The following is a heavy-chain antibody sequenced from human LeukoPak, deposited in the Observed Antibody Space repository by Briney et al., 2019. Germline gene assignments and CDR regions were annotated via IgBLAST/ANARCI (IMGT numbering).Heavy chain of an antibody. CDR3: ARGKDVVVTAETDFDY. Sequence: SETLSLTCTVSGGSISSGGYYWSWIRQHPGKGLEWIGYIYYSGSTYYSPSLKSRVTISVDTSKNQFSLKLSSVTAADTAVYYCARGKDVVVTAETDFDYWGQGTLVTVSS. V-gene: IGHV4-31*03. J-gene: IGHJ4*02. CDR1: GGSISSGGYY. CDR2: IYYSGST. D-gene: IGHD2-21*02.